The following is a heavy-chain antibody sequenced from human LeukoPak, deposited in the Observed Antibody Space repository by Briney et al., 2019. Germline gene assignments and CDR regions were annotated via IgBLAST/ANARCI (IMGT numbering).Heavy chain of an antibody. J-gene: IGHJ4*02. V-gene: IGHV3-30-3*01. Sequence: PGGSLRLSCAASGFTFSNYAIDWVRQAPGKGLEWVAVISYDGSNKYIGDCVKGRFSISRDNSKNTLYLQMTSPRAEPTAVYYCARNGPHYDILTGYSPFDYWGQGTLVTVSS. CDR2: ISYDGSNK. CDR1: GFTFSNYA. CDR3: ARNGPHYDILTGYSPFDY. D-gene: IGHD3-9*01.